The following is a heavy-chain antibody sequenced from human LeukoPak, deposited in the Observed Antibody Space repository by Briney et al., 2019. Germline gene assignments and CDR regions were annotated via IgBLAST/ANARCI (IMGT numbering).Heavy chain of an antibody. CDR3: ATARLYGSGSYFEVWFDP. CDR1: GYTFTGYY. Sequence: ASVKVSCKASGYTFTGYYMHWVRQAPGQGLEWMGGFDPEDGETIYAQKFQGRVTMTEDTSTDTAYMELSSLRSEDTAVYYCATARLYGSGSYFEVWFDPWGQGTLVTVSS. D-gene: IGHD3-10*01. CDR2: FDPEDGET. V-gene: IGHV1-24*01. J-gene: IGHJ5*02.